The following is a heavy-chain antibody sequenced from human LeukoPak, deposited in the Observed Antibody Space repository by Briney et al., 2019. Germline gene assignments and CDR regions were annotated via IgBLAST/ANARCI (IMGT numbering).Heavy chain of an antibody. D-gene: IGHD1-7*01. J-gene: IGHJ6*02. V-gene: IGHV3-15*04. CDR2: TVSEIDGGTT. Sequence: PGGSLRLSCAASGFTFNYAWMSWVRQVPGRGLEWVGQTVSEIDGGTTDYAAPVKGRFTISRDDSKSTLYLQMNSLKIEDTAVYYCTTDEDWNYARKDVWGQGATVIVSS. CDR1: GFTFNYAW. CDR3: TTDEDWNYARKDV.